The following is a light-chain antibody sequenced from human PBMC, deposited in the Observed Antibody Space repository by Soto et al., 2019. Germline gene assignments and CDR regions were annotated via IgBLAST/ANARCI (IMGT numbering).Light chain of an antibody. V-gene: IGKV1-33*01. CDR3: QQYDKLPRLT. Sequence: DIQMTQSPSSLSASVGDRVTITCQASQDISSYLNWYQQKPGKAPKLLIYGASNLETGVPPRFSGSGSGTDFTFTISSLQPEDIATYYCQQYDKLPRLTFGGGTKVEIK. CDR2: GAS. J-gene: IGKJ4*01. CDR1: QDISSY.